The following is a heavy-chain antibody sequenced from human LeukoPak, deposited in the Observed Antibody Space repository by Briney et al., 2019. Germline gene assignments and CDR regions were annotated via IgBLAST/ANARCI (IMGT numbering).Heavy chain of an antibody. CDR1: GFTFSSYA. V-gene: IGHV3-48*02. CDR2: ITASGTAM. J-gene: IGHJ4*02. CDR3: ARVGLGDILTGLNPNPPYYFDY. Sequence: GGSLRLSCAASGFTFSSYAMHWVRQAPGKGLEWVSHITASGTAMFYADSVKGRFTISRDNAKNSMYLQMNSLRDEDTAVYYCARVGLGDILTGLNPNPPYYFDYWGQGTLVTVSS. D-gene: IGHD3-9*01.